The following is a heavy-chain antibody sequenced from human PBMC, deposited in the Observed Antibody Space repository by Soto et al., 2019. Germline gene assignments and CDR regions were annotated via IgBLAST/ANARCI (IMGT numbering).Heavy chain of an antibody. J-gene: IGHJ5*02. CDR1: GGSISDYY. Sequence: SETLSLTCSVSGGSISDYYWSWIRQPAGKGLEWIGHIYNSGSTNYSPSLKSRVTILGDTSKNQFSLKLSAVTAADTAVYYCAKGGAGCTSTSCYTSGWFDPWGQGTLVTVSS. V-gene: IGHV4-4*07. CDR2: IYNSGST. D-gene: IGHD2-2*02. CDR3: AKGGAGCTSTSCYTSGWFDP.